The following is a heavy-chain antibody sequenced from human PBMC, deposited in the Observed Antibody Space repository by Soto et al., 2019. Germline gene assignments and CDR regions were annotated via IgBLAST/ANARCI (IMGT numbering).Heavy chain of an antibody. V-gene: IGHV1-3*01. J-gene: IGHJ6*02. D-gene: IGHD2-15*01. CDR1: GYTFTSYA. CDR2: INAGNGNT. CDR3: ARGPVMSTSCYYYYGMDV. Sequence: ASVKVSCKSSGYTFTSYATHLVRQAPGQRLEWMGWINAGNGNTRYSQKFQGRVTITRDTSASTAYMELSSLRSEDTAVYYCARGPVMSTSCYYYYGMDVWGQGTTVTVSS.